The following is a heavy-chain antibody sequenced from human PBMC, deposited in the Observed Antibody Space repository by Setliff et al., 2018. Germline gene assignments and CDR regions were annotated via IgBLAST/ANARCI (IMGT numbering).Heavy chain of an antibody. D-gene: IGHD6-6*01. CDR2: INHRGST. CDR1: GGTLSDYY. J-gene: IGHJ4*02. Sequence: PSETLSLTCAAYGGTLSDYYWTWIRQPPGKGLEWVGEINHRGSTTYNPSLKSRVTISVDTSKDQFSLKVISMTAADTAVYYRARGRNIAARLLDSWGQGTLVTVSS. CDR3: ARGRNIAARLLDS. V-gene: IGHV4-34*01.